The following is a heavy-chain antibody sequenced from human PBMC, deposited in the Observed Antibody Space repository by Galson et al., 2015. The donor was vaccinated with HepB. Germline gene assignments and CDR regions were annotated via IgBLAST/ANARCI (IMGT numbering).Heavy chain of an antibody. CDR2: ISSNGGST. V-gene: IGHV3-64D*06. J-gene: IGHJ6*02. CDR1: GFTFSSYA. CDR3: VKRTGDHPHYYYYYGMDV. Sequence: SLRLSCAASGFTFSSYAMHWVRQAPGKGLEYVSAISSNGGSTYYADSVKGRFTISRDNSKNTLYLQMSSLRAEDTAVYYCVKRTGDHPHYYYYYGMDVWGQGTTVTVSS. D-gene: IGHD7-27*01.